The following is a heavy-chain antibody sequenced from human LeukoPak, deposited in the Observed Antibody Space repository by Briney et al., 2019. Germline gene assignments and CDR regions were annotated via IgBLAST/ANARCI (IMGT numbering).Heavy chain of an antibody. J-gene: IGHJ4*02. CDR1: GFTFSSYS. CDR3: ARGPSGTFDY. CDR2: ISSSSSTI. Sequence: GGSLRLSCAASGFTFSSYSMNWVRQAPGKGLEWVSYISSSSSTIYYADSVKGRFTISRDNAKNSLYLQMNSLRAEDTAVYYCARGPSGTFDYWGQGTLVTVSS. D-gene: IGHD6-13*01. V-gene: IGHV3-48*01.